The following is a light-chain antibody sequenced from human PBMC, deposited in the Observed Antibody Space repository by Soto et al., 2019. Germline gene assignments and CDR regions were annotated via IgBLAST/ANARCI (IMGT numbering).Light chain of an antibody. CDR3: QSYDSSLSAYVV. CDR1: SSNIGAGYD. J-gene: IGLJ2*01. Sequence: QSVLTQPPSVSGAPGQRVTISCTGSSSNIGAGYDVHWYQQLPGTAPKLLIYGNSNRPSGVPDRFSGSKSGTSASLAITELQAEDEADYYCQSYDSSLSAYVVFGGGTKLTVL. CDR2: GNS. V-gene: IGLV1-40*01.